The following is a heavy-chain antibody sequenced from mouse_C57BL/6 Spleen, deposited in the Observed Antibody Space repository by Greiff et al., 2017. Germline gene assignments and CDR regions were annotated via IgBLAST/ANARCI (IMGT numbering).Heavy chain of an antibody. J-gene: IGHJ2*01. CDR3: AGRGYYSNDNDFDY. CDR2: INPYDGTT. V-gene: IGHV1-39*01. CDR1: GYSFTDYN. Sequence: VQLQQPGPELVKPGASVKISCKASGYSFTDYNMNWVKQSTGQSLEWIGVINPYDGTTSYNQKFKGKATLTVDQSSSTASMQLISLTSADSSVYYCAGRGYYSNDNDFDYWGQGTTLTVSS. D-gene: IGHD2-5*01.